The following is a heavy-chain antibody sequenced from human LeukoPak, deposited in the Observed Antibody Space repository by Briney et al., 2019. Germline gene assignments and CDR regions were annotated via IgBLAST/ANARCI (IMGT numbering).Heavy chain of an antibody. V-gene: IGHV3-23*01. CDR2: ISDSGGTT. CDR3: AKFDKARAYSSGYCDY. CDR1: GFTISSYG. Sequence: PGASLRLSCEVSGFTISSYGMSWLRQPPRTRLEWVSAISDSGGTTFSADSVKGRITISRDNFKNTLYLQMDSLRAEDTAVYYCAKFDKARAYSSGYCDYWGQGTLVAVSS. D-gene: IGHD3-22*01. J-gene: IGHJ4*02.